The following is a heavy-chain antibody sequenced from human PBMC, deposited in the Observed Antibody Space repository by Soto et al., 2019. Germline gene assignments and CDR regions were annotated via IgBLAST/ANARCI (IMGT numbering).Heavy chain of an antibody. J-gene: IGHJ4*02. CDR1: GFTFSTYW. V-gene: IGHV3-7*04. CDR2: IKKDGSEE. CDR3: ATDYSTSWYFPFDY. Sequence: HPGGSLRLSCAASGFTFSTYWMSWVRQAPGKGLEWVANIKKDGSEEYYVDSVKGRFTISRDNAKNSLYLQMNSLRAEDTAIYYCATDYSTSWYFPFDYWGQGTLVTVSS. D-gene: IGHD6-13*01.